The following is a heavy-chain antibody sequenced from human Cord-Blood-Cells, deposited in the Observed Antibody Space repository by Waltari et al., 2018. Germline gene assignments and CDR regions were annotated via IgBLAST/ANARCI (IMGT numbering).Heavy chain of an antibody. D-gene: IGHD6-6*01. CDR3: ARGEQLAHAFDI. CDR2: IYHSGST. V-gene: IGHV4-30-2*01. CDR1: GGSISRGGYS. Sequence: QLQLQESGSGLVKPSQTLSLTCAVSGGSISRGGYSWSWLRQPPGKGLEWIGYIYHSGSTYYNPSLKSRVTISVDRSKNQFSLKLSSVTAADTAVYYCARGEQLAHAFDIWGQGTMVTVSS. J-gene: IGHJ3*02.